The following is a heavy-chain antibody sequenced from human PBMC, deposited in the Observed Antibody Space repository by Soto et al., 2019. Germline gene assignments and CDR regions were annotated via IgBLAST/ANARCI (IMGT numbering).Heavy chain of an antibody. Sequence: GGSLRLSCAASGFTFSSYGMHWVRQAPGKGLEWVAVISYDGSNKYYADSVKGRFTISRDNSKNTLYLQMNSLRAEDTAVYYCAKDRSSSWYLEIDYWGQGTLVTVSS. J-gene: IGHJ4*02. D-gene: IGHD6-13*01. CDR2: ISYDGSNK. V-gene: IGHV3-30*18. CDR1: GFTFSSYG. CDR3: AKDRSSSWYLEIDY.